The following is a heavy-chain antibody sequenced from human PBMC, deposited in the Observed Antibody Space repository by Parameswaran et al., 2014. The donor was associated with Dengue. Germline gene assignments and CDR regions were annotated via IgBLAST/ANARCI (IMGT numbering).Heavy chain of an antibody. Sequence: WVRQAPGQGLEWMGWINTNTGNPTYAQGFTGRFVFSLDTSVSTAYLQICSLKAEDTAVYYCAREKVGLRFLEWLLYRSHAMDVWGQGTTVTVSS. J-gene: IGHJ6*02. CDR3: AREKVGLRFLEWLLYRSHAMDV. CDR2: INTNTGNP. D-gene: IGHD3-3*01. V-gene: IGHV7-4-1*01.